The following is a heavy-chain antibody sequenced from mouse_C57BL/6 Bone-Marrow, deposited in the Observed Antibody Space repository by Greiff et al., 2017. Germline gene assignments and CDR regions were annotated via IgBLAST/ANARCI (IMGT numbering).Heavy chain of an antibody. CDR3: AKSPPHLLCGFAY. D-gene: IGHD2-1*01. J-gene: IGHJ3*01. Sequence: QVQLQQSGPGLVQPSQSLSITCTVSGFSLTSYGVHWVRQSPGKGLEWLGVIWRGGSTDYNAAFMSRLSITKDNSKSQVFFKMNSLQADDTAIYYCAKSPPHLLCGFAYWGQGTLVTVSA. CDR1: GFSLTSYG. V-gene: IGHV2-5*01. CDR2: IWRGGST.